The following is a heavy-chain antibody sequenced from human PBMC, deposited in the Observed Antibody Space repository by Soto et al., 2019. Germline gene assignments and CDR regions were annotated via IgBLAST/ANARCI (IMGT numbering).Heavy chain of an antibody. D-gene: IGHD6-19*01. Sequence: SETLSLTCAVYGGSFSGYYWSWIRQPPGKGLEWIGEINHSGSTNYNPTIKSRLTISVHTTKNQYPLKLSSVTAADTAVYYCAGYGIAVAGTWVLKPSFDYWGQGTLVTVSS. CDR1: GGSFSGYY. V-gene: IGHV4-34*01. CDR3: AGYGIAVAGTWVLKPSFDY. J-gene: IGHJ4*02. CDR2: INHSGST.